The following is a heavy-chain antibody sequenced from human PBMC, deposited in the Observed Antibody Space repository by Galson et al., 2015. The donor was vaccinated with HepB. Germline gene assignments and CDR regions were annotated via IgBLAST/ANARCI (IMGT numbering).Heavy chain of an antibody. J-gene: IGHJ3*02. CDR3: ARVGAGPSLDI. CDR2: ISAYNGNT. D-gene: IGHD1-26*01. CDR1: GYTFAHYG. Sequence: VKVSCKASGYTFAHYGIAWVRQAPGQGLEWMGWISAYNGNTNSTQELQGRLTMTTDTSTSTAFMVLRSLKYDDTAVYFCARVGAGPSLDIWGQGTMVTVSS. V-gene: IGHV1-18*01.